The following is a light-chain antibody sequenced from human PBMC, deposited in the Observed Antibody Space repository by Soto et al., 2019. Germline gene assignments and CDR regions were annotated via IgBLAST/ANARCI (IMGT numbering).Light chain of an antibody. V-gene: IGLV1-51*02. CDR1: SSNIGKYY. J-gene: IGLJ1*01. Sequence: SVLTKPPSVSAAPGQKVTMSCSGSSSNIGKYYVSWHQQLPGTAPKLLIYENDKRPSGIPDRFSDSKSGTSATLGITGLQTGDEADYYCGTWDSSLTTFVFGTGTKVTVL. CDR2: END. CDR3: GTWDSSLTTFV.